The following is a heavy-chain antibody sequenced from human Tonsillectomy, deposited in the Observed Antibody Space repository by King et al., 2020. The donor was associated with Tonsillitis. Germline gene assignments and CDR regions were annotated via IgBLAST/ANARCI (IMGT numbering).Heavy chain of an antibody. D-gene: IGHD3-16*01. CDR3: AKGLASHYYYGRDV. V-gene: IGHV3-23*04. CDR2: IRGSGGST. Sequence: VQLVESGGGLVQPGGSLRLSCAASGFTFSSYAMSWVRQAPGKGLEWVSSIRGSGGSTYYADSVKGRFTISRDNSNNTLYLQINSRRADDTAVYYCAKGLASHYYYGRDVWGQGTTVTVSS. CDR1: GFTFSSYA. J-gene: IGHJ6*02.